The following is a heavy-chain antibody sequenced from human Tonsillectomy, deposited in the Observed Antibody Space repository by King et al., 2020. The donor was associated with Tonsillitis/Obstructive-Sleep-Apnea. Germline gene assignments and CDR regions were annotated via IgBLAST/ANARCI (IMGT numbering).Heavy chain of an antibody. D-gene: IGHD3-3*01. J-gene: IGHJ5*02. CDR2: INPNSGGT. CDR3: AREGPILEWLLSNPTQNWFDP. V-gene: IGHV1-2*06. CDR1: GYTFTGYY. Sequence: QLVQSGAEVKKPGASVKVSCKASGYTFTGYYMHWVRQAPGQGLEWMGRINPNSGGTNYAQKFQGRVTMTRDTSINTAYMELSRLRSDDTAVYYCAREGPILEWLLSNPTQNWFDPWGQGTLVTVSS.